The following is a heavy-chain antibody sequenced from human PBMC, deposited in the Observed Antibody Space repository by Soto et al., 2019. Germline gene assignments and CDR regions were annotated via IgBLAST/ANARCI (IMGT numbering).Heavy chain of an antibody. Sequence: QVQLVESGGGMVQPGTSLRLSCAASGVTFNSLSLHWVRQRPDKGLEWVAVIPHDGRVTFYADFVKGRFTVSRDNSKNTIYLQVNSLRAEDTAVYYCAREPYGDSQYFDYWGQGTLVTVSS. J-gene: IGHJ4*02. CDR1: GVTFNSLS. CDR3: AREPYGDSQYFDY. V-gene: IGHV3-30*04. CDR2: IPHDGRVT. D-gene: IGHD2-21*02.